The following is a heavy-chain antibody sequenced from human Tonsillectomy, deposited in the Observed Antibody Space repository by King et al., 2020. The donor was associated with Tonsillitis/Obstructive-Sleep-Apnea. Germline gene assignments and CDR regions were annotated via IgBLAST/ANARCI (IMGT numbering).Heavy chain of an antibody. D-gene: IGHD3-3*01. CDR3: ARVLRFLEWKYYYLDV. J-gene: IGHJ6*02. CDR2: INPNSGDT. Sequence: VQLVESGAEVKKPGASVKVSCKASGYTFTGYYMYWVRQAPGQGLECMGWINPNSGDTSYAQNFQGRVTMTRDTSITTAYMELSRLRSDDTAVYYCARVLRFLEWKYYYLDVWGQGTTVTVSS. V-gene: IGHV1-2*02. CDR1: GYTFTGYY.